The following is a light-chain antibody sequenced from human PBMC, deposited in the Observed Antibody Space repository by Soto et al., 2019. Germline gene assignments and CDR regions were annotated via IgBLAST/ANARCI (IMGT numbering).Light chain of an antibody. V-gene: IGLV2-14*01. CDR2: DVS. Sequence: QSALTQPASVSGSPGQSITISCTGTSSDVGGYNYVSWYQQHPGKAPKVMIYDVSNRPSGVSNRFSGSKSGNTASLTISGLQAEDDADYYCSSYTSSSTLGVFGTGTKVTVL. J-gene: IGLJ1*01. CDR1: SSDVGGYNY. CDR3: SSYTSSSTLGV.